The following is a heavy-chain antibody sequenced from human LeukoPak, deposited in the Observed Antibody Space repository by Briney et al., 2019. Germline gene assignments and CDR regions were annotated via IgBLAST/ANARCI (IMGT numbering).Heavy chain of an antibody. Sequence: GGSLRLSCAASGFSFRGYGMHWVRQAPGKGLEYVSAISADGGTTYYADSVKDRFIISRDNSKNTLYLQMGSLRNEDMAVYYCARGRGGPPFDYWGQGALVAVSS. CDR2: ISADGGTT. CDR1: GFSFRGYG. J-gene: IGHJ4*02. V-gene: IGHV3-64*02. CDR3: ARGRGGPPFDY.